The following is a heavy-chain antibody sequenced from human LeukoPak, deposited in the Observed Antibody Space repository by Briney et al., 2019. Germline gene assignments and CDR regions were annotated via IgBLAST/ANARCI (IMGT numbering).Heavy chain of an antibody. J-gene: IGHJ4*02. D-gene: IGHD3-10*01. CDR3: VTPVVGSGIYYFDY. Sequence: PSETLSLTCAVSGGSIINSNWWSWVRQPPGKGLEWIGEIDHSGSTSYNPSLKSRVTISVDTSKNQFSLKLSSVTAADTAVYYCVTPVVGSGIYYFDYWGQGTLVTVSS. CDR1: GGSIINSNW. V-gene: IGHV4-4*02. CDR2: IDHSGST.